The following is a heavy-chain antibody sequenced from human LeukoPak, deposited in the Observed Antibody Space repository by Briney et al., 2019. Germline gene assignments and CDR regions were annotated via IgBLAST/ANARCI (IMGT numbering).Heavy chain of an antibody. CDR3: AKSDYGYYFDS. J-gene: IGHJ4*02. V-gene: IGHV3-23*01. CDR2: VTGSGANS. D-gene: IGHD4-17*01. CDR1: GFSFSAYA. Sequence: PGGSLRPSCAASGFSFSAYAMSWVRQAPGKGLEWVSAVTGSGANSYYADSVKGRFSVSRDNSKNMVYLQMSSLRAEDTALYYCAKSDYGYYFDSWGQGTLVTVSS.